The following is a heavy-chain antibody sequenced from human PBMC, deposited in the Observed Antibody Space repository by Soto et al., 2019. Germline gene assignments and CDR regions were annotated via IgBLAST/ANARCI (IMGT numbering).Heavy chain of an antibody. D-gene: IGHD3-22*01. J-gene: IGHJ4*02. CDR3: ARWSALDSSGYYYDH. CDR1: GGSISSGGYY. V-gene: IGHV4-31*03. CDR2: IYYSGST. Sequence: SETLSLPCTVSGGSISSGGYYWSWIRQHPGKGLEWIGYIYYSGSTYYNPSLKSRVTISVDTSKNQFSLKLSSVTAADTAVYYCARWSALDSSGYYYDHWGQGTLVTVSS.